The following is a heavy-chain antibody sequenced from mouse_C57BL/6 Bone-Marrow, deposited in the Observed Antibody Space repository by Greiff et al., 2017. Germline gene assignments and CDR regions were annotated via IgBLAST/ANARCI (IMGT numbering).Heavy chain of an antibody. CDR3: ARRAYDNNYLVYYCDY. Sequence: EVQVVESGAGLVKPGASLKLSCAASGFTFSDYGMHWVRQAPEQGLEWVAYISSGSSTIYYADTVKGRSTISRDNAKNTLFLQMTSLRSEDTAMYYCARRAYDNNYLVYYCDYWGQGTTLTVSS. J-gene: IGHJ2*01. CDR1: GFTFSDYG. CDR2: ISSGSSTI. V-gene: IGHV5-17*01. D-gene: IGHD2-5*01.